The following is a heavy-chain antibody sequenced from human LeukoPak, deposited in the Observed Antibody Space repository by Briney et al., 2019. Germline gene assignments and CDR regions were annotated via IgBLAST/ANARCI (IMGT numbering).Heavy chain of an antibody. Sequence: QPVGSLRLSCAASGFTFSSYAMSWVRQAPGKGLEWISAISGSGGSTYYADSAKGRFTISRDNSKNTLYLQMNSLRAEDTAVYYCAKYGDPSYDYVWGSYRYTLFDYWGQGTLVTVSS. J-gene: IGHJ4*02. CDR1: GFTFSSYA. V-gene: IGHV3-23*01. D-gene: IGHD3-16*02. CDR2: ISGSGGST. CDR3: AKYGDPSYDYVWGSYRYTLFDY.